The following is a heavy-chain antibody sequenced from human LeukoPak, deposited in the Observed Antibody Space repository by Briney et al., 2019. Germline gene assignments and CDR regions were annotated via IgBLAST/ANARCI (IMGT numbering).Heavy chain of an antibody. D-gene: IGHD6-19*01. CDR3: ARVSWLVLTSYFDY. J-gene: IGHJ4*02. V-gene: IGHV3-66*01. CDR1: GFTVSSNY. Sequence: GGSLRHSCAASGFTVSSNYMSWVRQAPGKGLEWVSVIYSGGSTYYADSVKGRFTISRDNSKNTLYLQMNSLRAEDTAVYYCARVSWLVLTSYFDYWGQGTLVTVSS. CDR2: IYSGGST.